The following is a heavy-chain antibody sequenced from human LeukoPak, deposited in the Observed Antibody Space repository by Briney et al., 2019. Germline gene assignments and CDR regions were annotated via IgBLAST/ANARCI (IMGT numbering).Heavy chain of an antibody. CDR1: GFSRSRYS. Sequence: PGRPLSICCAAAGFSRSRYSMNYLRQAPGKRLELVSSITISSNFIYYADSVKGRITISRDNAKSSLFLQMNSLRAEDTAVYFCARDGHGDGFLAGYSYFGMDVWGQGTTVTVSS. CDR2: ITISSNFI. V-gene: IGHV3-21*01. J-gene: IGHJ6*02. D-gene: IGHD3-9*01. CDR3: ARDGHGDGFLAGYSYFGMDV.